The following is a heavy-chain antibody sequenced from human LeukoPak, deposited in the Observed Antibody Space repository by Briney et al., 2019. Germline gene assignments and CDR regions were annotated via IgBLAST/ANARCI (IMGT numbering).Heavy chain of an antibody. V-gene: IGHV1-8*01. CDR3: ARGPRADAFDI. CDR1: GYTFTSYD. J-gene: IGHJ3*02. D-gene: IGHD6-6*01. CDR2: MNPNSANT. Sequence: ASVKVSCKASGYTFTSYDINWVRQATGQGLEWMGWMNPNSANTGYAQKFQGRVTMTRNTSMSTAYMELSTLRSEDTAVYYCARGPRADAFDIWGQGTMVTVSS.